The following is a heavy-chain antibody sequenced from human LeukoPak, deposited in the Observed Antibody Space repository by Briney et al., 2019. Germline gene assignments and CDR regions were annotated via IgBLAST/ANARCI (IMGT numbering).Heavy chain of an antibody. CDR1: GGTFSSYT. J-gene: IGHJ4*02. CDR3: ARDRQLYYYDSSGYYWY. Sequence: GSSVKVSCKASGGTFSSYTISWVRQAPGQGLEWMGGIIPIFGTANYAQKFQGRVTITADDSTTTAYMELSSLRSDDTAVYYCARDRQLYYYDSSGYYWYWGQGTLVTVSS. V-gene: IGHV1-69*01. D-gene: IGHD3-22*01. CDR2: IIPIFGTA.